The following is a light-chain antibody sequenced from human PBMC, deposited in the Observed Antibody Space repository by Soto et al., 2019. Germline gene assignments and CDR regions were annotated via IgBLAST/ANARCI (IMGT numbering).Light chain of an antibody. CDR3: SSYTTRSTLAVV. CDR2: EVT. V-gene: IGLV2-14*01. CDR1: SSDVGDSTY. Sequence: QSALTQPASVSGSPGQSITISCTGTSSDVGDSTYVSWYQQHPGKAPKLMIYEVTHRPSGVSDRFSGSKSGNTASLTISGLQAEDEADYYCSSYTTRSTLAVVFGTGTQLTVL. J-gene: IGLJ1*01.